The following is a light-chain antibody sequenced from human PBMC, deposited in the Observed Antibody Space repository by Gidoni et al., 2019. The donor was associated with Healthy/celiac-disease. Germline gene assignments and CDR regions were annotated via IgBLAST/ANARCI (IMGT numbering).Light chain of an antibody. Sequence: DIQMTQAPSPLSASVGDRVTRTCRASQSISSYLNWYQQKPGKAPKLLIYAASSLQSGVPSRFSGSGSGTDFTLTISSLQPGDFATYYCQQSYSTPLTFGGGTKVEIK. CDR1: QSISSY. CDR2: AAS. J-gene: IGKJ4*01. V-gene: IGKV1-39*01. CDR3: QQSYSTPLT.